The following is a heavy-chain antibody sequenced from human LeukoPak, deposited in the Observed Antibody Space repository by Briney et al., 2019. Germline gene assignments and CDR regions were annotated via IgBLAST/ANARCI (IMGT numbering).Heavy chain of an antibody. V-gene: IGHV3-43*01. D-gene: IGHD3-22*01. CDR2: ISWDGDGT. CDR1: GFTFYEHT. CDR3: AKGLTYYYDSSVRGFDY. J-gene: IGHJ4*02. Sequence: GSLRLSCAASGFTFYEHTMHWVRQVPGKGLEWVSLISWDGDGTDYADSVKGRFTIARDNRKNTLYLQMNSLRTEDTALYYCAKGLTYYYDSSVRGFDYWGQGTLVTVSS.